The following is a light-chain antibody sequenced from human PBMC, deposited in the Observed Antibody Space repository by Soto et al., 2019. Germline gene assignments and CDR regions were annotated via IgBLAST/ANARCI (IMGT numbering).Light chain of an antibody. V-gene: IGKV1-39*01. CDR1: QSISIY. Sequence: DIQMTQSPSSLSASVGDRVTITCPASQSISIYLNWYQQKPGKAPKFLLYAASNLQSGVPSRFSGGASGTDFTLTISSLQPEDYATYYCQQSYTTPYTFGQGTKLEIK. CDR2: AAS. J-gene: IGKJ2*01. CDR3: QQSYTTPYT.